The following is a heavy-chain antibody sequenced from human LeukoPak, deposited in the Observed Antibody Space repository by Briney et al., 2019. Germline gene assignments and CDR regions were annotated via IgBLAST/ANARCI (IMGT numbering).Heavy chain of an antibody. V-gene: IGHV4-39*01. J-gene: IGHJ4*02. D-gene: IGHD6-13*01. Sequence: SETLSLTCTVSGGSISGSTFYWAWIRQPPGKGLEWIGNIHYTGTTYYNPSLKSRVTISVDASKNQFSLKVNSVTAADTAVYHCARLSPAAGPWYFDYWGQGTLVTVSS. CDR1: GGSISGSTFY. CDR2: IHYTGTT. CDR3: ARLSPAAGPWYFDY.